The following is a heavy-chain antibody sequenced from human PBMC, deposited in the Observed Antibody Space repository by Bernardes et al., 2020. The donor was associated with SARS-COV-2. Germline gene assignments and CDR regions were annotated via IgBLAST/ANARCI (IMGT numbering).Heavy chain of an antibody. CDR2: TYYRSRWYN. CDR1: GDSVSSNSGA. J-gene: IGHJ4*02. CDR3: ASSLSGFYTPFDC. V-gene: IGHV6-1*01. D-gene: IGHD3-3*01. Sequence: QTLSLTCAISGDSVSSNSGAWNWIRQSPSRGLEWLGRTYYRSRWYNDYAISVRSRIIINPDTSKNQFSLQLNSVTPEDTAVYYCASSLSGFYTPFDCWGQGTLVTVSS.